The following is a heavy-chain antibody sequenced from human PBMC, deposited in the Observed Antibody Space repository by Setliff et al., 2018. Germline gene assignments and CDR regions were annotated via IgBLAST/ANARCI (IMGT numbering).Heavy chain of an antibody. CDR1: GFMFSTYG. D-gene: IGHD3-9*01. CDR2: ISGYTGDT. V-gene: IGHV1-18*01. Sequence: ASVKVSCKTSGFMFSTYGLSWVRQAPGQAPEWIGCISGYTGDTNYAPKFRDRVTLTIDPXSTTAYMXLRXLKSDDTAFYYCARSSAPSVVLAADFDFWGQGTLVTVSS. J-gene: IGHJ4*02. CDR3: ARSSAPSVVLAADFDF.